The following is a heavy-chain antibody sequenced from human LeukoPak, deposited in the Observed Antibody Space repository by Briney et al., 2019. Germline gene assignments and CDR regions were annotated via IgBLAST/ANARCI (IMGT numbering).Heavy chain of an antibody. Sequence: ASVKVSCTASGYTFTSYGISWVRQAPGQGLEWMGWISAYNGNTNYAQKLQGRVTMTTDTSTTTAYMELRSLRSDDTAVYYCARGLVGATFNDYWGQGTLVTVSS. CDR1: GYTFTSYG. V-gene: IGHV1-18*01. D-gene: IGHD1-26*01. CDR3: ARGLVGATFNDY. J-gene: IGHJ4*02. CDR2: ISAYNGNT.